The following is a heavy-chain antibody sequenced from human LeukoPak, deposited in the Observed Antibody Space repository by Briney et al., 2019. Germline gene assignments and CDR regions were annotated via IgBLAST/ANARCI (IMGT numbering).Heavy chain of an antibody. CDR3: ANLPPGIAAAGTFDY. D-gene: IGHD6-13*01. CDR2: ISGSGGST. V-gene: IGHV3-23*01. J-gene: IGHJ4*02. Sequence: GGSLRLSCAASGFTFSSYAMSWVRQAPGKGLEWVSAISGSGGSTYYAASVKGRFTISRDNSKNTLYLQMNSLRAEDTAVYYCANLPPGIAAAGTFDYWGQGTLVTVPS. CDR1: GFTFSSYA.